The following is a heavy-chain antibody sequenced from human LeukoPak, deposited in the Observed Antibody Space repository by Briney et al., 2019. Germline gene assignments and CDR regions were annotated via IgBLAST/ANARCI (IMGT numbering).Heavy chain of an antibody. V-gene: IGHV1-18*01. J-gene: IGHJ4*02. CDR3: AGERASAGTGGAY. CDR2: ISSYNGNT. CDR1: GYTLTYHG. Sequence: ASVKVSCKPPGYTLTYHGFSWVRQAPGQGLGRGGWISSYNGNTNYLEKFQGRLTMTTDTSTSTTYMELRSLTSEERAVYYCAGERASAGTGGAYWGQGSLVTVSS. D-gene: IGHD6-13*01.